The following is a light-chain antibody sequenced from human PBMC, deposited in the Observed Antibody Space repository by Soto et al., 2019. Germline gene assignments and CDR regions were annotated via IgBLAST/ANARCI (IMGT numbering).Light chain of an antibody. J-gene: IGKJ1*01. V-gene: IGKV2-30*01. CDR1: HSLVYSDGNAY. Sequence: DVVMTQSPLSLPVTLGQPASISCRSSHSLVYSDGNAYLSWFQQRPGQSPRRLIYTVSNRDSGVPDRLSGSGSGTDFTLKISRVVAEDVGVYYCMQGTHWPPTFGQGTKVEIK. CDR2: TVS. CDR3: MQGTHWPPT.